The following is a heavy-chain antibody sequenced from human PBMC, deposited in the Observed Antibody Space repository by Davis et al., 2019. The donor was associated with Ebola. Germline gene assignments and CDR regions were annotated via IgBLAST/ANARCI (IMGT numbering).Heavy chain of an antibody. CDR1: GFTFTNYA. CDR3: ARGVMITFGGVIVRSYYFDY. CDR2: ISGRGSST. V-gene: IGHV3-21*01. J-gene: IGHJ4*02. Sequence: GESLKISCAASGFTFTNYAMNWVRQAPGKGLEWVSSISGRGSSTYYADSVKGRFTISRDNAKNSLYLQMNSLRAEDTAVYYCARGVMITFGGVIVRSYYFDYWGQGTLVTVSS. D-gene: IGHD3-16*02.